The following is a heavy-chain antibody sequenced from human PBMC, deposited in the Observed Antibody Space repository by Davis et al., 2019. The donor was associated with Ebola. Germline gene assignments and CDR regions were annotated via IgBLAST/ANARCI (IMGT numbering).Heavy chain of an antibody. D-gene: IGHD3-10*01. CDR3: ARDTYYYGSGSYMYGMDV. CDR2: IKQDGSEK. Sequence: GESLKISCAASGFTFSSYWMSWVRQAPGKGLEWVANIKQDGSEKYYVDSVKGRFTISRDNAKNSLYLQMNSLRAEDTAVYYCARDTYYYGSGSYMYGMDVWGKGTTVTVSS. V-gene: IGHV3-7*01. CDR1: GFTFSSYW. J-gene: IGHJ6*04.